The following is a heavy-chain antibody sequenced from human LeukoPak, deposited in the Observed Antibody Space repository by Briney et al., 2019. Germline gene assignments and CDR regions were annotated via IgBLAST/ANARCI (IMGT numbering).Heavy chain of an antibody. CDR2: ISGSGGST. Sequence: QTGGSLRLSCAASGFTFSSYGMHWVRQAPGKGLEWVSAISGSGGSTYYADSVKGRFTISRDNSKNTLYLQMNSLRAEDTAVYYCAKDVYYYGSGSYSWFDYWGQGTLVTVSS. D-gene: IGHD3-10*01. CDR3: AKDVYYYGSGSYSWFDY. V-gene: IGHV3-23*01. CDR1: GFTFSSYG. J-gene: IGHJ4*02.